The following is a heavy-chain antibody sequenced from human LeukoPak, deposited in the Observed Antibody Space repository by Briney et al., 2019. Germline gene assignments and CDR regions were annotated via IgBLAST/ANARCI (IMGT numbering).Heavy chain of an antibody. CDR2: ILTSGMI. CDR3: AREDFRDLYDSGGYYRPADC. V-gene: IGHV4-61*09. Sequence: PSETLSLTCNVSGGSLNSEDFYWSWMPPPAGKGLEWIGHILTSGMINYNPSLKSRVTISADTSKNQFFLRLSSVTAADTALYYCAREDFRDLYDSGGYYRPADCWGQGTLVTVSS. J-gene: IGHJ4*02. CDR1: GGSLNSEDFY. D-gene: IGHD3-22*01.